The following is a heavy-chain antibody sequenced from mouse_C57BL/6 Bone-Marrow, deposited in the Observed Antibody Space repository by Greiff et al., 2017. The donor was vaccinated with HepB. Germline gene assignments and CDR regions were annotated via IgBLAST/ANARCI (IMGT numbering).Heavy chain of an antibody. V-gene: IGHV5-17*01. CDR2: ISSGSSTI. CDR3: ARDNWDDWFAY. CDR1: GFTFSDYG. J-gene: IGHJ3*01. D-gene: IGHD4-1*01. Sequence: DVKLVESGGGLVKPGGSLKLSCAASGFTFSDYGMHWVRQAPEKGLEWVAYISSGSSTIYYADTVKGRFTISRDNAKNTLFLQMTSLRSEDTAMYYCARDNWDDWFAYWGQGTLVTVSA.